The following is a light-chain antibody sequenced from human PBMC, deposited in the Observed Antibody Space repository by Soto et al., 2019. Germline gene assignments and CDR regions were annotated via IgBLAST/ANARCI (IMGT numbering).Light chain of an antibody. CDR2: DVS. CDR1: SSDVGGYNY. Sequence: QSALTQPASVSGSPGQSITISCTGTSSDVGGYNYASWYQQHPGKAPKLMIYDVSNRPSGVSNRFSGSKSGNTASLTISGPQAEDEADYYCSSYTSSSTRVFGTGTKVTVL. J-gene: IGLJ1*01. V-gene: IGLV2-14*01. CDR3: SSYTSSSTRV.